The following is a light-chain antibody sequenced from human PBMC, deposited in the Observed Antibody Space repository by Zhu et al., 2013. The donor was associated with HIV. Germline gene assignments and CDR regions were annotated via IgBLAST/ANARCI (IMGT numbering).Light chain of an antibody. Sequence: DIQMTQSPSSLSASVGDRVTITCRASQSISTYLNWYQQKPGRAPKRLIYAASSLQSGVPSRFSGSGSGTEFTLTISSLQPEDFATYFCLQHNNYPYTFGQGTKLEIK. J-gene: IGKJ2*01. CDR3: LQHNNYPYT. CDR1: QSISTY. V-gene: IGKV1-17*01. CDR2: AAS.